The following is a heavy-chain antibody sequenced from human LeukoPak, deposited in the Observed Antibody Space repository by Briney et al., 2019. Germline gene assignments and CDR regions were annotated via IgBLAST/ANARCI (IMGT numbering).Heavy chain of an antibody. V-gene: IGHV3-69-1*01. D-gene: IGHD4-23*01. CDR1: GFTFSSYN. Sequence: GGSLRLSCAPSGFTFSSYNMNWVRQAPGKGLEWVSSITSGSTIYYADSVKGRFTISRDNAKNSLYLQMNSLRAEDTAVYYCARATVVSPNYWGQGTLVTVSS. CDR3: ARATVVSPNY. CDR2: ITSGSTI. J-gene: IGHJ4*02.